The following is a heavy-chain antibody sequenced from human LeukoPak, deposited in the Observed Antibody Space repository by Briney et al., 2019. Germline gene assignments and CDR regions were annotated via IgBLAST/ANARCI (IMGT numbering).Heavy chain of an antibody. V-gene: IGHV3-23*01. D-gene: IGHD3-10*01. CDR1: GFTFSNYA. CDR3: TKGGWGTVLDY. J-gene: IGHJ4*02. Sequence: GGSLRLSCAASGFTFSNYAMSWVRQAPGEGLEWVSTISGTGDTTYYADSLKGRLTISRDNSKNTLYLQMSSLRADDTAVYYCTKGGWGTVLDYWGQGTLVTVSS. CDR2: ISGTGDTT.